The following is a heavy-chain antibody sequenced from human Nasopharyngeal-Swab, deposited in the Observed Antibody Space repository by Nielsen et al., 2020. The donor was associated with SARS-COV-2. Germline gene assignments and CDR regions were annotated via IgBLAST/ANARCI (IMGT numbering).Heavy chain of an antibody. D-gene: IGHD3-3*01. V-gene: IGHV3-21*01. CDR3: ARDGLDYDFWSAYFMDV. CDR2: ISSSRSYI. CDR1: GFTFNNYT. Sequence: GESLKISCAASGFTFNNYTFNWVRQAPGKGLEWVASISSSRSYIYYADSVKGRFTISRDNAKNSLYLQMNSRRAEDTAVYYCARDGLDYDFWSAYFMDVWGQGTTVTVSS. J-gene: IGHJ6*02.